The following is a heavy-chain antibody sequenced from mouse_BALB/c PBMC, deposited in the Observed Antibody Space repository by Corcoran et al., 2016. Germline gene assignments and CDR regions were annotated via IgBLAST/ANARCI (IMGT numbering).Heavy chain of an antibody. CDR1: GYTFTTAG. J-gene: IGHJ4*01. Sequence: QIQLVQPGPERKKPGETVRISCKASGYTFTTAGMQWVQQMPGKGLKWIGWINTHSGVPKYAEDFKGRFAFSLETSASTAYLQISNLKNEDTATYFCARYDYAMDYWGQGPSVTVSS. CDR2: INTHSGVP. V-gene: IGHV9-4*02. CDR3: ARYDYAMDY. D-gene: IGHD2-14*01.